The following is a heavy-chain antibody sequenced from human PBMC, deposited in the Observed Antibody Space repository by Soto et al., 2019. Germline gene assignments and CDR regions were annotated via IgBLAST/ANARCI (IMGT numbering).Heavy chain of an antibody. CDR3: ARESSAVAGSRAPSYGMDV. CDR1: GYTFTSYG. CDR2: ISAYNGNT. V-gene: IGHV1-18*04. D-gene: IGHD6-19*01. Sequence: ASVKVSCKASGYTFTSYGISWVLQAPGQGLEWMGWISAYNGNTNYAQKLQGRVTMTTDTSTSTAYMELRSLRSDDTAVYYCARESSAVAGSRAPSYGMDVWGQGTTVTVSS. J-gene: IGHJ6*02.